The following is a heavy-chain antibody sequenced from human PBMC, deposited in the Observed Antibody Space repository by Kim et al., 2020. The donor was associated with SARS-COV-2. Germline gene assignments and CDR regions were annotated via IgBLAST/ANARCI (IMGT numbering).Heavy chain of an antibody. D-gene: IGHD5-18*01. Sequence: GGSLRLSCTASGFTFSTYGMSWVRQAPGKGLEWVACIRGDGSEKHYVDSVKGRFTISRDNAKNTLYLQMNNLRAEDTAVYYCASLDTAMKIGAHWGRG. CDR2: IRGDGSEK. CDR3: ASLDTAMKIGAH. CDR1: GFTFSTYG. J-gene: IGHJ1*01. V-gene: IGHV3-7*01.